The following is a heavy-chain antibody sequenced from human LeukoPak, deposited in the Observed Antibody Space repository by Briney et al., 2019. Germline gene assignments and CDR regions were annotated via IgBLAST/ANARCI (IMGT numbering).Heavy chain of an antibody. V-gene: IGHV1-8*01. CDR2: MNPNSGNT. CDR3: ATDSLSGRNFDY. CDR1: GYTFTSYD. Sequence: ASVKVSCKASGYTFTSYDINWVRQATGQGLEWMGWMNPNSGNTGYAQKFQGRVTTTEDTSTDTAYMELSSLRSEDTAVYYCATDSLSGRNFDYWGQGTLVTVSS. J-gene: IGHJ4*02. D-gene: IGHD2-21*01.